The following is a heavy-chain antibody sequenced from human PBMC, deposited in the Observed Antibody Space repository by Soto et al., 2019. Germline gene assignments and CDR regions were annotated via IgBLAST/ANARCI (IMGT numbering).Heavy chain of an antibody. Sequence: SVKVSCKASGYSFTNYAIQSVRQGPRQSLERVGWMSAGNGDTEYSQKFHGTVTITTDTSALTAYVALNSLRSEDTAVYYCARGRTYSYAVFDCWGQGTLVTVS. D-gene: IGHD3-16*01. J-gene: IGHJ4*02. CDR1: GYSFTNYA. CDR2: MSAGNGDT. V-gene: IGHV1-3*01. CDR3: ARGRTYSYAVFDC.